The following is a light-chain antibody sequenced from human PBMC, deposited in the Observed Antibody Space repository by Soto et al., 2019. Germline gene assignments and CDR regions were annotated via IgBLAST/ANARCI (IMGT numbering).Light chain of an antibody. CDR3: QQYSDWPLVT. CDR2: AAS. V-gene: IGKV3-15*01. CDR1: QSVGTY. J-gene: IGKJ4*01. Sequence: EIVMTQSPATLSVSLGERATLSCRASQSVGTYLAWYQQKPGQPPSLLIFAASTRATGIPARFSGTGSGSDFTLTINGRQSEDFAVYSCQQYSDWPLVTFGGGTRVEIK.